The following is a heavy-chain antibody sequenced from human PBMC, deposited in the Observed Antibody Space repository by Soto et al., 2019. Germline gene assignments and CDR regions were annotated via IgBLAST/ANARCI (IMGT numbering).Heavy chain of an antibody. Sequence: QVQLQESGPGLVKPSETLSLICTVSGGSVSGDKNYWSWIRQSPGEGLEWIGYISYSGATNYNPSLKSRLTISVDRSKNQFALKLSSVTASDTALYYCATSPRFAFDFWGQGTTVIVSS. CDR2: ISYSGAT. V-gene: IGHV4-61*01. CDR1: GGSVSGDKNY. CDR3: ATSPRFAFDF. J-gene: IGHJ3*01. D-gene: IGHD3-16*01.